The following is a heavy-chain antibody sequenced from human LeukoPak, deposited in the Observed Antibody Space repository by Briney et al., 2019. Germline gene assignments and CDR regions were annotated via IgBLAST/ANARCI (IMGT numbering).Heavy chain of an antibody. CDR1: GGSISSGDYD. J-gene: IGHJ4*02. CDR2: IYYSGST. D-gene: IGHD6-13*01. Sequence: PSETLSLTCTVSGGSISSGDYDWSWIRQPPGKGLEWIGYIYYSGSTYYNPSLKSRVTISVDTSKNQFSLKLSSVTAADSAVYYCARDPRYSSSWARPFDYWGQGTLVTVSS. CDR3: ARDPRYSSSWARPFDY. V-gene: IGHV4-30-4*08.